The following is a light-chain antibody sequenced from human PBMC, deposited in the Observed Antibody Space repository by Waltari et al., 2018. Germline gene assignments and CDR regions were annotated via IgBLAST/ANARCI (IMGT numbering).Light chain of an antibody. V-gene: IGLV1-51*02. J-gene: IGLJ3*02. CDR2: END. Sequence: QSVLTQPPSVSAAPGQKVTISCSGSSSNIGNHYVSWYQQVPGTFPKLLIVENDNRPSGSPDRFSFSKSGTSATLDITGLETGDEADYYCGTWYSSLDAVVFGGGTQLTVL. CDR1: SSNIGNHY. CDR3: GTWYSSLDAVV.